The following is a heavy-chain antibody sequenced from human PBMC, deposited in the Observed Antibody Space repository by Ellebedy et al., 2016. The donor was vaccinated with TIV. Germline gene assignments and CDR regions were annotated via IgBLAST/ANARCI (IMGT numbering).Heavy chain of an antibody. D-gene: IGHD3-3*01. CDR1: GYTFTSYG. CDR3: ARDRYNDFWSGYYPDYYYYGMDV. V-gene: IGHV1-18*01. CDR2: ISAYNGNT. Sequence: APVKVSCKASGYTFTSYGISWVRQAPGQGLEWMGWISAYNGNTNYAQKLQGRVTMTTDTSTSTAYMELRSLRSDDTAMYYCARDRYNDFWSGYYPDYYYYGMDVWGQGTTVTVSS. J-gene: IGHJ6*02.